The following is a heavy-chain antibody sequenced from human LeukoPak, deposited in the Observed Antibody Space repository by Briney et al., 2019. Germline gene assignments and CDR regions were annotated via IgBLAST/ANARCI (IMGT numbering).Heavy chain of an antibody. CDR1: GFTFSSYW. V-gene: IGHV3-74*01. CDR3: AKMPGDRRSAYIPPFSYHYYVDA. CDR2: INSDGSST. Sequence: GGSLRLSCAASGFTFSSYWMHWVRQAPGKGLVWVSRINSDGSSTSYADSVKGRFTISRDNSDNSLALQMNSLRAEDTAVYYCAKMPGDRRSAYIPPFSYHYYVDAWGKGTTVTVSS. D-gene: IGHD3-3*01. J-gene: IGHJ6*03.